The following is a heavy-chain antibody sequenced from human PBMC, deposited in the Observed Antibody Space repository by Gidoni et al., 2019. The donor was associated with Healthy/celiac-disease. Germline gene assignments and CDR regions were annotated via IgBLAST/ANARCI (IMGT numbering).Heavy chain of an antibody. CDR2: IIPIFGTA. D-gene: IGHD6-13*01. J-gene: IGHJ5*02. V-gene: IGHV1-69*01. CDR1: GGTFSSYA. CDR3: ARDLSRWYKEA. Sequence: QGQLVQSRAEVKKPGASVKVSCKASGGTFSSYAISWVRQAPGQGLEWMGGIIPIFGTANSAQKFQGSVTITADESTSTAYMELSSLRSEDTAVYYCARDLSRWYKEAWGQGTLVTVSS.